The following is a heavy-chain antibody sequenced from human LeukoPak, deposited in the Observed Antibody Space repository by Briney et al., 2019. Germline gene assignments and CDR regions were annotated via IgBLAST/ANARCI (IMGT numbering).Heavy chain of an antibody. CDR2: IYYSGST. V-gene: IGHV4-39*07. Sequence: PSETLSLTCTVSGGSISSSSYYWGWIRQPPGKGLEWIGSIYYSGSTYYNPSLKSRVTISVDTSKNQFSLKLSSVTAADTAVYYCARDRNYDILTGYYDWYFDLWGRGTLVTVSS. D-gene: IGHD3-9*01. CDR1: GGSISSSSYY. CDR3: ARDRNYDILTGYYDWYFDL. J-gene: IGHJ2*01.